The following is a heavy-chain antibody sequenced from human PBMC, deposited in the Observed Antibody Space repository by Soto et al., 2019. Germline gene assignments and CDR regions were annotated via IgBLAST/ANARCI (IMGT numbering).Heavy chain of an antibody. V-gene: IGHV3-30*03. Sequence: QVQLVESGGGVVQPGRSLRLSCAASGFTFNNYAMHWVRQAPGKGLEWVAIISNDGSDQTYVHSVKGRFTISRDNSKNTVYLQMKSLRPDYTAVYFCAQGCSGAYCFFLVNWGQGTLVTVSS. CDR1: GFTFNNYA. CDR3: AQGCSGAYCFFLVN. CDR2: ISNDGSDQ. D-gene: IGHD5-12*01. J-gene: IGHJ4*02.